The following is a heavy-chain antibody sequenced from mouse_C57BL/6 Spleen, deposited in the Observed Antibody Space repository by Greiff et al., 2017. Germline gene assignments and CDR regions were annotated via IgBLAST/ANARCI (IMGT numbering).Heavy chain of an antibody. CDR1: GYTFTDYY. CDR2: INPNNGGT. Sequence: VQLQQSGPELVKPGASVKISCKASGYTFTDYYMNWVKQSHGKSLEWIGDINPNNGGTSYNQKFKGKATLTVDKSSSTAYMELRSLTSEDSAVYYCARWGGWNYGSSYYFDYWGQGTTLTVSS. D-gene: IGHD1-1*01. CDR3: ARWGGWNYGSSYYFDY. V-gene: IGHV1-26*01. J-gene: IGHJ2*01.